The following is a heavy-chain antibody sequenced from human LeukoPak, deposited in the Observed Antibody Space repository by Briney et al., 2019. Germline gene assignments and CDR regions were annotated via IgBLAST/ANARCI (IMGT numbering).Heavy chain of an antibody. CDR2: FDPGEGET. D-gene: IGHD3-10*01. V-gene: IGHV1-24*01. CDR3: TTDRLRYMVRGVLRSLEGFDP. CDR1: GYTLIELP. Sequence: ASVKVSCKVSGYTLIELPMPWVRQAPGKGLEWMGGFDPGEGETIYAQKFQGRVTMTEDTSTDTAYMELSSLTSEDTAVYYCTTDRLRYMVRGVLRSLEGFDPWGQGTLVTVSS. J-gene: IGHJ5*02.